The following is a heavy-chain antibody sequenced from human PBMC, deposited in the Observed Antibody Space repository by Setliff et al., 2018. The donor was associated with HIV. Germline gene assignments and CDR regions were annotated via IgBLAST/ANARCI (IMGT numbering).Heavy chain of an antibody. CDR3: VKAVAAPSRFDP. J-gene: IGHJ5*02. CDR2: IYYTGST. D-gene: IGHD2-15*01. CDR1: NASISSGGFY. Sequence: PSETLSLTCTVSNASISSGGFYWSWVRQHPGKGLEWIGYIYYTGSTYYNPSLKSRVSISVDTSKNQFSLKLTSVTAADTAVYYCVKAVAAPSRFDPWGQGTLGTVSS. V-gene: IGHV4-31*03.